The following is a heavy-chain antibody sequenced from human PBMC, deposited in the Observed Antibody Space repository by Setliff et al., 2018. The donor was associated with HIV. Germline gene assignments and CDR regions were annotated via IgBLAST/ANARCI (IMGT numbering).Heavy chain of an antibody. CDR1: GFTFSSHT. D-gene: IGHD3-9*01. CDR3: AKNDDILTGFAN. Sequence: GGSLRLSCAASGFTFSSHTMSWVRQAPGKGLEWVSSLSGHTMTTYYAGSVRGRSTISRDVSNNTLYFQMNSLRAEDTAIYFCAKNDDILTGFANWGQGTLVTVSS. V-gene: IGHV3-23*01. J-gene: IGHJ4*02. CDR2: LSGHTMTT.